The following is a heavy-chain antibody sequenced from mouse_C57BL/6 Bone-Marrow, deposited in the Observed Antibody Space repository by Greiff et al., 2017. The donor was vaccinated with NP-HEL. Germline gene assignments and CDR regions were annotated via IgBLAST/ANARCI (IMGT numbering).Heavy chain of an antibody. D-gene: IGHD1-1*01. Sequence: EVMLVESGGGLVQPGGSLKLSCAASGFTFSDYGMAWVRQAPRKGPEWVAFISNLAYSIYYADTVTGRFTISRENAKNTLYLEMSSLRSEDTAMYYCARHPSYYYGSSPYAMDYWGQGTSVTVSS. V-gene: IGHV5-15*01. CDR3: ARHPSYYYGSSPYAMDY. CDR2: ISNLAYSI. J-gene: IGHJ4*01. CDR1: GFTFSDYG.